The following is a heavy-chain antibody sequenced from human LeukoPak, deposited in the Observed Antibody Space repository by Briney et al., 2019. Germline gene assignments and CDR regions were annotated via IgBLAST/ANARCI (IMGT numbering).Heavy chain of an antibody. Sequence: GGSLRLSCAASGFTFSSYEMNWVRQAPGKGLEWVSYISSSGSTIYYADSVKGRFTISRDNAKNSLYLQMNSLRAEDTALYYCARNRALMGCSGGSCYWPFDYWGQGTLVTVSS. CDR1: GFTFSSYE. J-gene: IGHJ4*02. CDR2: ISSSGSTI. D-gene: IGHD2-15*01. V-gene: IGHV3-48*03. CDR3: ARNRALMGCSGGSCYWPFDY.